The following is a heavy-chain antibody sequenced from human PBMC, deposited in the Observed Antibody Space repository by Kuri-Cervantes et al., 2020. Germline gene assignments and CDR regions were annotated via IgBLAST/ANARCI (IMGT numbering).Heavy chain of an antibody. D-gene: IGHD2-21*01. J-gene: IGHJ4*02. V-gene: IGHV4-34*01. CDR1: GGSFSGYS. CDR2: INHSGSS. Sequence: SQTLSLTCAVYGGSFSGYSWNWIRQPPGKGLEWIGEINHSGSSNYNPSLKSRVTISVDTSKNQFSLKLSSVTAADTAVYYCARGSIRGHFDYWGQGTLVTVSS. CDR3: ARGSIRGHFDY.